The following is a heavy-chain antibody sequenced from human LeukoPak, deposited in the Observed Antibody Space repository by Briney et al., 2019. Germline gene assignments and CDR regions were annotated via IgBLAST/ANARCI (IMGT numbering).Heavy chain of an antibody. V-gene: IGHV5-51*01. CDR1: GYSFTSYW. J-gene: IGHJ4*02. CDR3: ARSPRILGFDY. CDR2: IYPGDFDT. D-gene: IGHD2-15*01. Sequence: GESLKIPCKGSGYSFTSYWIAWARQMPGKGLEWMGIIYPGDFDTRYTTSFHGQVTISADKSISTAYLQWSSLKASDTAMYYCARSPRILGFDYWGQGTLVTVSS.